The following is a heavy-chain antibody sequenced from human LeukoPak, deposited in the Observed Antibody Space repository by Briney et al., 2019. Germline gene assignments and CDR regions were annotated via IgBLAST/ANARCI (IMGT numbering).Heavy chain of an antibody. CDR3: TREHRWLVLDAFDI. CDR2: INWNGGST. V-gene: IGHV3-20*04. Sequence: GGSLRLSCAVSGFTFSSYGMSWVRQAPGKGLEWVSGINWNGGSTGYADSVKGRFTISRDNAKNTLYLQMNSLRTEDTAVYYCTREHRWLVLDAFDIWGQGTMVTVSS. CDR1: GFTFSSYG. J-gene: IGHJ3*02. D-gene: IGHD6-19*01.